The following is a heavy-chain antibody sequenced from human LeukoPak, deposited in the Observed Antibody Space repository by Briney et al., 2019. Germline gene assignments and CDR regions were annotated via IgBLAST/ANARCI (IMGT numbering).Heavy chain of an antibody. CDR3: ARAVGPPRAFDI. CDR2: INPNSGGT. D-gene: IGHD1-14*01. J-gene: IGHJ3*02. V-gene: IGHV1-2*04. CDR1: GYTFTSYA. Sequence: ASVKVSCKASGYTFTSYAMNWVRQAPGQGLEWMGWINPNSGGTNYAQKFQGWVTMTRDTSISTAYMELSRLRSDDTAVYYCARAVGPPRAFDIWGQGTMVTVSS.